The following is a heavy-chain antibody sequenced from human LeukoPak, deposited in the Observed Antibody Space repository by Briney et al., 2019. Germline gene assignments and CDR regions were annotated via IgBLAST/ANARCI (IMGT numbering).Heavy chain of an antibody. CDR3: ARVMRFGELFDWFDP. CDR2: IIPIFGTA. Sequence: GASVKVSCKASGYTFTSYGISWVRQAPGQGLEWMGGIIPIFGTANYAQKFQGRVTITADESTSTAYMELSGLRSEDTAVYYCARVMRFGELFDWFDPWGQGTLVTVSS. J-gene: IGHJ5*02. CDR1: GYTFTSYG. D-gene: IGHD3-10*01. V-gene: IGHV1-69*13.